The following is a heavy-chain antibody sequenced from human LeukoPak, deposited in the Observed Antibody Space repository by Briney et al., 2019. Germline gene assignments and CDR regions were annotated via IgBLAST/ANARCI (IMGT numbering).Heavy chain of an antibody. CDR2: IYSGGST. CDR3: ARDLLIGSYGWGLLDY. CDR1: GFTVSSNY. D-gene: IGHD5-18*01. Sequence: GGSLRLSCAASGFTVSSNYMSWVRQAPGKGLEWVSVIYSGGSTYYADSVKGRFTISRDNSKNTLYLQMNSLRAEDTAVYYCARDLLIGSYGWGLLDYWGQGTLVTVSS. J-gene: IGHJ4*02. V-gene: IGHV3-66*02.